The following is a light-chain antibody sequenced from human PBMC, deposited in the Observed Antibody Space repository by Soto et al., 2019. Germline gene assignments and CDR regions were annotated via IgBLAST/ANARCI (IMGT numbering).Light chain of an antibody. CDR2: EVN. V-gene: IGLV2-8*01. Sequence: QSVLTQPPSASGSPGQSVTISCTGTSSDIGGYNYVSWYQQHPGKAPKLLIYEVNKRPSGVPDRLSGSKSGNTASLTVSGLQTEDEADYYCSSYAGSNKRYVFGTGTKVTVL. J-gene: IGLJ1*01. CDR3: SSYAGSNKRYV. CDR1: SSDIGGYNY.